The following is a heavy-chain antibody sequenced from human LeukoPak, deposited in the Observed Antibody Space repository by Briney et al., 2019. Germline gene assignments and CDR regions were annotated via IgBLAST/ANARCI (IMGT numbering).Heavy chain of an antibody. J-gene: IGHJ4*02. D-gene: IGHD3-3*01. CDR3: ARDSDFWSGYFSVDY. CDR2: INPNSGGT. Sequence: ASVKVSCKASGYTFTGYYMYWVRQAPGQGLEWMGWINPNSGGTNYAQKFQGRVTMTRDTSISTAYMELSRLRSDDTAVYYCARDSDFWSGYFSVDYWGQGTLVTVSS. CDR1: GYTFTGYY. V-gene: IGHV1-2*02.